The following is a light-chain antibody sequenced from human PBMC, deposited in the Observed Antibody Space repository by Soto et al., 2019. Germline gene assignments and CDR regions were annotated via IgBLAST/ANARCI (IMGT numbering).Light chain of an antibody. CDR2: RVS. J-gene: IGKJ2*01. CDR3: MQATKFPPYT. CDR1: ESLLHSDGNTY. Sequence: DVVMTQTPLSSPVTLGQPASISCRSSESLLHSDGNTYSNWLQQRPGQPPRLLIYRVSNRFSGVPDRFSGGGAGTDFTLIISRVEAEDVGTYYCMQATKFPPYTFGQGTKLEIE. V-gene: IGKV2-24*01.